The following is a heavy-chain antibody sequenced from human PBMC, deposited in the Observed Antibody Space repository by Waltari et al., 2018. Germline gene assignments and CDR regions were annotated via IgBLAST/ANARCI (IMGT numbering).Heavy chain of an antibody. CDR2: IKQDGSEK. Sequence: EVQLVESGGGSVQPGGSLRLSCAASGMTFIKLWMNWGRQAPGKGLEWVANIKQDGSEKNYVDSVEGRFSISRDNAQNSLYLQMNSLRAEDTAIYYCVTGLTTVTAKDYFDHWGQGALVTVS. D-gene: IGHD4-17*01. J-gene: IGHJ4*02. V-gene: IGHV3-7*01. CDR3: VTGLTTVTAKDYFDH. CDR1: GMTFIKLW.